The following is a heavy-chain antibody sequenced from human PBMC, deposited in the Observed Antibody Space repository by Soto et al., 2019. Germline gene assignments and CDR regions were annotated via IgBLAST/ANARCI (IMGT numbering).Heavy chain of an antibody. CDR3: ARDPPHDSKVMDV. CDR2: LYSNGNT. D-gene: IGHD1-1*01. J-gene: IGHJ6*02. V-gene: IGHV4-4*07. CDR1: GGSITSYY. Sequence: SETLSLTCTVSGGSITSYYLSWIRQPAGKGLEWIGRLYSNGNTDYNPSLKSRGTMSVDTSKNQVSLKLNSVNAADAAVYYCARDPPHDSKVMDVWGQGTTVTVSS.